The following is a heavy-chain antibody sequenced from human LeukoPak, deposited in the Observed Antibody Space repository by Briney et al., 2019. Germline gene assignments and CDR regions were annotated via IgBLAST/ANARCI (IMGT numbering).Heavy chain of an antibody. J-gene: IGHJ3*02. V-gene: IGHV2-70*04. CDR3: ARNQILGKYAFDI. D-gene: IGHD2-8*02. Sequence: SGPALVKPTQTLTLTCTFSGFSLSTSGMRVSWIRQPPGKALEWLARLDWDDDKFYSTSLKTRLTIFKDTSKNQVVLTMTNMDPVDTATYYCARNQILGKYAFDIWGQGTMVTVSS. CDR2: LDWDDDK. CDR1: GFSLSTSGMR.